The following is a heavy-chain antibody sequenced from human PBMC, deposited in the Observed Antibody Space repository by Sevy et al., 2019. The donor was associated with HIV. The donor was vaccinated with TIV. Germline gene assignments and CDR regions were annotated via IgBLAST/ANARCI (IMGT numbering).Heavy chain of an antibody. CDR3: AEDSPCGGDCYFLDS. D-gene: IGHD2-21*01. V-gene: IGHV1-69*05. CDR2: ILPISGLV. Sequence: ASVKVSCKASGGTLNNYGINWVRQAPGQGLQWMGGILPISGLVNYAQNLQSRVRITTDESTGTVYMELSSLRSEDTAVYYGAEDSPCGGDCYFLDSWGQGTLVTVSS. CDR1: GGTLNNYG. J-gene: IGHJ4*02.